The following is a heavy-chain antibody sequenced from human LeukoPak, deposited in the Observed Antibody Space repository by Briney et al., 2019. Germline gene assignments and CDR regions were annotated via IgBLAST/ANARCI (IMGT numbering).Heavy chain of an antibody. Sequence: PGGSLRLSCAASGFTFSSYWMHWVRQAPGKGLVCVSRINSDGSSTSYADSVKGRFTISRDNAKNTLYLQMNSLRAEDTAVYYCARDQEYSTSYPDYWGQGTLVTASS. V-gene: IGHV3-74*01. D-gene: IGHD6-6*01. CDR2: INSDGSST. CDR1: GFTFSSYW. J-gene: IGHJ4*02. CDR3: ARDQEYSTSYPDY.